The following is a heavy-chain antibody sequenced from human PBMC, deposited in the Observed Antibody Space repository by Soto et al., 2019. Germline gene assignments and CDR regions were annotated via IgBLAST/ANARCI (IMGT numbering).Heavy chain of an antibody. V-gene: IGHV4-61*01. CDR1: GVSVNSGSFY. D-gene: IGHD4-17*01. CDR3: ARGATVTQYDY. Sequence: TCTVSGVSVNSGSFYWAWIRQPPGKGLEWIGFGSYSGTTNYKPSLKSRVTISVDTSRSQISLKVTSLTAADTAVYYCARGATVTQYDYWGQGTLVTV. CDR2: GSYSGTT. J-gene: IGHJ4*02.